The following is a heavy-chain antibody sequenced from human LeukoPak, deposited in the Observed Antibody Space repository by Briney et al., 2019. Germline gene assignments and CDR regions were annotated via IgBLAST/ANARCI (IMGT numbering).Heavy chain of an antibody. D-gene: IGHD6-19*01. V-gene: IGHV3-23*01. CDR2: ISGSGGST. CDR3: AKDSYSSGWYYYYYYMDV. CDR1: GFTFSSYA. Sequence: GGSLRLSCAASGFTFSSYAMSWFRQAPGKGLEWVSAISGSGGSTYYADSVKGRFTISRDNSKNTLYLQMNSLRAEDTAVYYCAKDSYSSGWYYYYYYMDVWGKGTTVTVSS. J-gene: IGHJ6*03.